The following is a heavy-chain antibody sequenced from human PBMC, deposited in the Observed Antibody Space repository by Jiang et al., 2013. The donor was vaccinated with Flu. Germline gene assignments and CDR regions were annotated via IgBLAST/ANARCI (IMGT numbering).Heavy chain of an antibody. CDR1: GGTFSSYT. CDR2: IIPILGIA. V-gene: IGHV1-69*04. CDR3: ARESAVVTAWIDY. Sequence: SVKVSCKASGGTFSSYTISWVRQAPGQGLEWMGRIIPILGIANYAQKFQGRVTITADKSTSTAYMELSSLRSEDTAVYYCARESAVVTAWIDYWGQGTLVTVSS. J-gene: IGHJ4*02. D-gene: IGHD2-21*02.